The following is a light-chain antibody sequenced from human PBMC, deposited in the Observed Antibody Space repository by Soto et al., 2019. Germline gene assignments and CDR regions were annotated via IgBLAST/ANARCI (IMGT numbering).Light chain of an antibody. CDR1: QSLLHSDGKTY. CDR3: MQTIKLTT. J-gene: IGKJ5*01. CDR2: EVS. Sequence: DILMTQTPLSLSVTPGQPASISCRSTQSLLHSDGKTYLYWYLKKPGQPPKLLIFEVSKRFSGVPDRFSGSGSGTDFTLKISRVEAEDVGVYYCMQTIKLTTFGQGTRLEIK. V-gene: IGKV2D-29*01.